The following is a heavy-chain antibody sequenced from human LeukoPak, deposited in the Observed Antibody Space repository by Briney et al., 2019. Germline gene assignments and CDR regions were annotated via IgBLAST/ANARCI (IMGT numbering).Heavy chain of an antibody. J-gene: IGHJ4*02. Sequence: GGSLRLSCVASGFNFDDYGMNWVRQAPGKGLEWLSGLNWNGGITGYADSVKGRFTISRDNAKNSLYLQMNSLRAEDTAVYYCARNNGEWLLSYYFDYWGQGTLVTVSS. CDR1: GFNFDDYG. V-gene: IGHV3-20*04. D-gene: IGHD3-3*01. CDR3: ARNNGEWLLSYYFDY. CDR2: LNWNGGIT.